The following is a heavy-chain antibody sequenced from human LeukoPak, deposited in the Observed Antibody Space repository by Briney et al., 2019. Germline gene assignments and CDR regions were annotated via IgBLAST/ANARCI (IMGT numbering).Heavy chain of an antibody. D-gene: IGHD3-3*01. V-gene: IGHV3-7*01. J-gene: IGHJ5*02. CDR2: IKQDGSEK. CDR1: GFTFSDYY. CDR3: ARGQNDFWFP. Sequence: GGSLRLSCAASGFTFSDYYMSWVRQAPGKGLEWVANIKQDGSEKYYVDSVKGRFTISRDNAKNSLYLQMNSLRAEDTAVYYCARGQNDFWFPWGQGTLVTVSS.